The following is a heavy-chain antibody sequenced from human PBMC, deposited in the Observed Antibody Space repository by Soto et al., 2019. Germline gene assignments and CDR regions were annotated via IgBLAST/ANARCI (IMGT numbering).Heavy chain of an antibody. Sequence: EVQLVESGGGLVQPGGSLRLSCAASGFTFSNYWMYWVRQAPGKGLECVSRINSDGSVSSYADSVKGRLTISRDNVKNTLYLQMDSLRAEDTAVYYCARGDCVVGTCYSLAGSFYYYMDVWGKGTTVTVFS. V-gene: IGHV3-74*02. CDR3: ARGDCVVGTCYSLAGSFYYYMDV. D-gene: IGHD2-15*01. CDR1: GFTFSNYW. CDR2: INSDGSVS. J-gene: IGHJ6*03.